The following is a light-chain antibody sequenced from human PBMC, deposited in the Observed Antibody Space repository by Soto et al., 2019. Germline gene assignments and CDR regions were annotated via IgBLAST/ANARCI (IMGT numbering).Light chain of an antibody. CDR2: GAA. CDR3: QQYNNWPGT. J-gene: IGKJ1*01. V-gene: IGKV3-15*01. Sequence: EIVMRQSPATLSVSPGERATLSCRAGESISNNLAWYQQKPGQAPRLLIYGAATRAAGIPARFSGRGSGTEFTLTISSLQSEDFGVYYCQQYNNWPGTFGQGTKVDIK. CDR1: ESISNN.